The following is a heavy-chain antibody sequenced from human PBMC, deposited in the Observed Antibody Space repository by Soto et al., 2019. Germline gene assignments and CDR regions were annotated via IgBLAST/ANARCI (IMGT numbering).Heavy chain of an antibody. CDR3: ARLVRSWELAEGTFDI. CDR1: GYTFTSYA. J-gene: IGHJ3*02. CDR2: INAGNGNT. Sequence: EASVKVSCKASGYTFTSYAMHWVRQAPGQRLEWMGWINAGNGNTKYSQKFQGRVTITRDTSASTAYMELSSLRSEDTAVYYCARLVRSWELAEGTFDIWGQGTMVTVSS. V-gene: IGHV1-3*01. D-gene: IGHD1-26*01.